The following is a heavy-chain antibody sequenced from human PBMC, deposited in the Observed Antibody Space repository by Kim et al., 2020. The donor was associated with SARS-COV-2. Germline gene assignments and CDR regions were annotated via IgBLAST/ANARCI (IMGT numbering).Heavy chain of an antibody. CDR2: IYYSGST. D-gene: IGHD3-9*01. CDR1: GCSISSYY. J-gene: IGHJ5*02. V-gene: IGHV4-59*08. CDR3: ARGGASPSTGPSRAWFDP. Sequence: SETLSLTCTVSGCSISSYYWSWIRQPPGKGLEWIGYIYYSGSTNYNPSLKSRVTISVATSKNQFSLRLSSVTAADTAVYYCARGGASPSTGPSRAWFDPWGQGTLVTVSS.